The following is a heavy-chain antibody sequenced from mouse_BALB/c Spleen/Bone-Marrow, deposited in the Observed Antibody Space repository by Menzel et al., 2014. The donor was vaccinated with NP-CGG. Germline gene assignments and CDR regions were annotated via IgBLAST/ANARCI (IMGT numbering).Heavy chain of an antibody. D-gene: IGHD1-1*01. CDR2: INPSTGYT. J-gene: IGHJ4*01. CDR1: GYTFTSYW. CDR3: ARPPYYYGSSYGAMDY. V-gene: IGHV1-7*01. Sequence: VKLVESGAELAKPGASVKMSCKASGYTFTSYWMHWVKQRPGQGLEWIGYINPSTGYTEYNQKFKDKATLTADKSSSTAYMQLSSLTSEDSAVYYCARPPYYYGSSYGAMDYWGQGTSVTVSS.